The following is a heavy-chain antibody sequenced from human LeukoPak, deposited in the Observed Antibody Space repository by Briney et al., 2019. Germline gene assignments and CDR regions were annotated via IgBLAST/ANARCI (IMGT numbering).Heavy chain of an antibody. CDR1: GFTFSIYG. D-gene: IGHD3-16*01. Sequence: GGSLRLSCAASGFTFSIYGMNWVRQSPGKGLEWVSGIGGSGDRTYYADSVKGRFSISRDNSKNTLYLQINSLRVEDTAVYYCAKDMRMASFGHWGRGTQVTVSS. CDR3: AKDMRMASFGH. CDR2: IGGSGDRT. V-gene: IGHV3-23*01. J-gene: IGHJ4*02.